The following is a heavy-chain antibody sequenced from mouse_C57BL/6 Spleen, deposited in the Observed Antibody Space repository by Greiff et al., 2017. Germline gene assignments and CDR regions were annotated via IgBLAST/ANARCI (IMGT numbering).Heavy chain of an antibody. CDR1: GYTFTSYW. J-gene: IGHJ1*03. D-gene: IGHD1-1*01. CDR3: ASRHYYGSSYEYFDV. V-gene: IGHV1-69*01. Sequence: QVQLQQPGAELVMPGASVKLSCKASGYTFTSYWMHWVKQRPGQGLEWIGEIAPSDSYTNYNQKFKGKSTLTVDKSSSTAYMQLSSLTSEDSAVYYCASRHYYGSSYEYFDVWGTGTTVTVSS. CDR2: IAPSDSYT.